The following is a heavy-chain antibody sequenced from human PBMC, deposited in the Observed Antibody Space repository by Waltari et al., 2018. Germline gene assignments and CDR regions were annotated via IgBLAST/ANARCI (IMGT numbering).Heavy chain of an antibody. Sequence: EVQLVESGGGLVQPGGSVRLSCTDSGSTFSSSEINWVRQAPGKGLEWISYISTSGSDIHYADSVKGRFTISRDNAKNSLYLQMNSLSAEDTAVYYCARVAVTGSYYWYFGLWGRGTPVTVSS. CDR2: ISTSGSDI. V-gene: IGHV3-48*03. CDR1: GSTFSSSE. D-gene: IGHD1-26*01. CDR3: ARVAVTGSYYWYFGL. J-gene: IGHJ2*01.